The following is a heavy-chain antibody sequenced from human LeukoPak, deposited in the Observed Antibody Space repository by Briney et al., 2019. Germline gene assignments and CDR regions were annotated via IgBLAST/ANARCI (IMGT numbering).Heavy chain of an antibody. J-gene: IGHJ4*02. CDR1: GGSISSGSYY. V-gene: IGHV4-61*02. Sequence: PSETLSLTCTVSGGSISSGSYYWSWIRQPAGKGLEWIGRIYTSGSTNYNPSLKSRVTISVDTSKNQFSLKLSSVTAADTAVYYCARDPLAAAGTAGYWGQGTLVTVSS. D-gene: IGHD6-13*01. CDR3: ARDPLAAAGTAGY. CDR2: IYTSGST.